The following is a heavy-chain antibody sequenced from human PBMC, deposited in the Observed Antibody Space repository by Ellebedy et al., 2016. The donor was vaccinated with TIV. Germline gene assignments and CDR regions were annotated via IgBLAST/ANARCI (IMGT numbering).Heavy chain of an antibody. CDR2: ISYDGSIE. D-gene: IGHD2-2*01. J-gene: IGHJ4*02. Sequence: GESLKISXAASGFTFSNYAMHWVRQAPGKGLEWVAVISYDGSIERYADSVKGRFTISRDNSKNTLYLQMNNLRPEDTAVYYCAKNRQFYTNYATLDYWGQGILVTVST. CDR3: AKNRQFYTNYATLDY. V-gene: IGHV3-30*18. CDR1: GFTFSNYA.